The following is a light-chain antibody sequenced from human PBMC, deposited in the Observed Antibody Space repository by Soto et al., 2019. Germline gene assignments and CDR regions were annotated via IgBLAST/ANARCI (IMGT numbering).Light chain of an antibody. CDR1: SSHIGSNY. CDR2: RNN. J-gene: IGLJ2*01. CDR3: AAWDDSLSGVV. V-gene: IGLV1-47*01. Sequence: QSVLTQPPSASGTPGQRVTISCSGSSSHIGSNYVYWYQQLPGTAPKLLIYRNNQRPSGVPDRFSGSKSGTRASLAISGLRSEDEADYYCAAWDDSLSGVVFGGGTQLTVL.